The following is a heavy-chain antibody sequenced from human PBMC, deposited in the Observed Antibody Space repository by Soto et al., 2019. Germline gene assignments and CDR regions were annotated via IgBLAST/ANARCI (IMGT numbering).Heavy chain of an antibody. J-gene: IGHJ3*02. CDR1: GFTFSSHT. V-gene: IGHV3-30-3*01. CDR2: ISYDGSNK. D-gene: IGHD1-26*01. CDR3: ARDMARGSDVFDI. Sequence: QVQLVESGGGVVQPGRSLRLSCAASGFTFSSHTMHWVRQAPGKGLEWVAVISYDGSNKSYADSVKGRFTISRDNSNKMLYLQMNSLRAEDTAVYICARDMARGSDVFDIWGQGTMVTVSS.